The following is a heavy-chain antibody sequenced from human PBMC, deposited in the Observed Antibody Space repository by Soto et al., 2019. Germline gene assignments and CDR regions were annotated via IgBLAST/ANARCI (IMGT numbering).Heavy chain of an antibody. CDR2: IDSVGTNP. V-gene: IGHV3-74*01. CDR1: GFTFSSYW. CDR3: SAYPFQH. J-gene: IGHJ1*01. Sequence: PVGSLRLSCAASGFTFSSYWMHWVRQAPGKGLEWVSRIDSVGTNPFYADSVKGRFTISRDNGKNTMFLQMNSLRAEDTAVYFCSAYPFQHWGQGTRVPSPQ.